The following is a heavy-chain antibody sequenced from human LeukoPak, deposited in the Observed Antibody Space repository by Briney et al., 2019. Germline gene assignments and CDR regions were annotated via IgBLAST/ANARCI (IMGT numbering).Heavy chain of an antibody. V-gene: IGHV5-51*01. CDR1: GSCFTSYW. D-gene: IGHD4-23*01. CDR2: IYPADSDT. CDR3: ARRGGNFFDY. Sequence: GASLKISCKGSGSCFTSYWIGWVRPMPGKGLEWMGIIYPADSDTRYSPSFQGQVTISADKSISTAYLQWSSLKASDTAMYYCARRGGNFFDYWGQGTLVTVSS. J-gene: IGHJ4*02.